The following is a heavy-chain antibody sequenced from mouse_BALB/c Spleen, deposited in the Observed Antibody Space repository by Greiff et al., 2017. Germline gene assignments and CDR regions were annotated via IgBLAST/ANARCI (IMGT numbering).Heavy chain of an antibody. J-gene: IGHJ3*01. Sequence: VQLQQSGAELVKPGASVKLSCKASGYTFTSYWMHWVKQRPGQGLEWIGEIDPSDSYTNYNQKFKGKATLTVDKSSSTAYMQLSSLTSEDSAVYYCARSDYGYVAYWGQGTLVTVSA. D-gene: IGHD2-2*01. V-gene: IGHV1-69*02. CDR1: GYTFTSYW. CDR3: ARSDYGYVAY. CDR2: IDPSDSYT.